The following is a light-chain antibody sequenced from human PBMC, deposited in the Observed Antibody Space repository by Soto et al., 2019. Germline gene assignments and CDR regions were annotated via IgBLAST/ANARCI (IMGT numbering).Light chain of an antibody. CDR2: DVS. J-gene: IGLJ2*01. V-gene: IGLV2-14*01. CDR1: SSDVGGYNY. Sequence: QSARTQPASVSGSPGQSITSSCTGTSSDVGGYNYVSWYQQHPGKAPKLMIYDVSNRPSGVSNRFSGSKSGNTASLTISGLQAEDEADYYCSSYTSSSTLVFGGATKLTVL. CDR3: SSYTSSSTLV.